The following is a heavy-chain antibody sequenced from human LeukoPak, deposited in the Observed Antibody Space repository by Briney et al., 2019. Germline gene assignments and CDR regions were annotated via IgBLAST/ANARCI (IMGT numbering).Heavy chain of an antibody. CDR2: IYYSGST. V-gene: IGHV4-59*12. D-gene: IGHD3-22*01. J-gene: IGHJ4*02. Sequence: SETLSLTCTVSGGSISSYYWSWIRQPPGRGLEWIGYIYYSGSTNYNPSLKSRVTMSVDTSKNQFSLKLSSVTAADTAVYYCAREDSSGYYSYFDYWGQGTLVTVSS. CDR1: GGSISSYY. CDR3: AREDSSGYYSYFDY.